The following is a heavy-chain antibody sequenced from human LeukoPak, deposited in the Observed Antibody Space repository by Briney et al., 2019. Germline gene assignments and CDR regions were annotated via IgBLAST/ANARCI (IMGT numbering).Heavy chain of an antibody. Sequence: GASVKVSCKASGYTFTSYGISWVRQAPGQGLEWMGWISAYNGNTNYAQKLQGRVTMTEDTSTDTAYMELSSLRSEDTAVYYCATPDGGRSGWYDAFDIWGQGTMVTVSS. CDR3: ATPDGGRSGWYDAFDI. CDR1: GYTFTSYG. J-gene: IGHJ3*02. CDR2: ISAYNGNT. V-gene: IGHV1-18*01. D-gene: IGHD6-19*01.